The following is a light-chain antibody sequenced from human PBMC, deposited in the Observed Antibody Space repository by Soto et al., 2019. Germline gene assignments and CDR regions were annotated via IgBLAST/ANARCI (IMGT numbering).Light chain of an antibody. Sequence: QSVLTQPASVSGSPGQSITISCTGTSSTVGGFNVVSWYQQHPGKAPKVIIYEGIKRPSGVSNRFSGSNSGSTASLTISGLQAAYEADYYFCSYVGATTYVFGTGTKLTVL. CDR3: CSYVGATTYV. J-gene: IGLJ1*01. CDR1: SSTVGGFNV. CDR2: EGI. V-gene: IGLV2-23*01.